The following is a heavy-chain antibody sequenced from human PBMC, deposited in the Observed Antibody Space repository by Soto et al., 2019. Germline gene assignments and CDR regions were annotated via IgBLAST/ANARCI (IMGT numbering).Heavy chain of an antibody. CDR3: ASYYYDSSGLWAPFDY. D-gene: IGHD3-22*01. CDR2: IIPIFGTA. CDR1: GGTFSSYA. J-gene: IGHJ4*02. Sequence: GASVKVSCKASGGTFSSYAISWVRQSPGQGLEWMGGIIPIFGTANYEQKFQGRVTITADKSTSTAYMELSSLRHEDTAVYYCASYYYDSSGLWAPFDYWGQGTLVTVSS. V-gene: IGHV1-69*06.